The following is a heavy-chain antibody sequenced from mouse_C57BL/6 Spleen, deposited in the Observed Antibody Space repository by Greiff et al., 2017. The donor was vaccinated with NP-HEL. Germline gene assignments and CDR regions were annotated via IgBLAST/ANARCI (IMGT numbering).Heavy chain of an antibody. CDR2: IDPSDSYT. Sequence: QVQLQQPGAELVMPGASVKLSCKASGYTFTSYWMHWVKQRPGQGLEWIGEIDPSDSYTNYNQKFKGKSTLTVDKSSSTAYMQLSSLTSEDSAGYYYAGSNYGFNYAMDYWGQGTSVTVSS. D-gene: IGHD2-5*01. J-gene: IGHJ4*01. CDR1: GYTFTSYW. V-gene: IGHV1-69*01. CDR3: AGSNYGFNYAMDY.